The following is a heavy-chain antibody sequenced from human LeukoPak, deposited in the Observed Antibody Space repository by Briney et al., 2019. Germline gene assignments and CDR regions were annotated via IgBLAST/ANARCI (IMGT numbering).Heavy chain of an antibody. Sequence: GGSLRLSCAASGFTVSSNYMSWVRQAPGKGLEWVSVIYSGGSTYYADSVKGRFTISRDNSKNTLYLQMNSLRAADTAVYYCASHYYGSGVSDYWGQGTLVTVSS. V-gene: IGHV3-53*01. CDR2: IYSGGST. CDR1: GFTVSSNY. CDR3: ASHYYGSGVSDY. D-gene: IGHD3-10*01. J-gene: IGHJ4*02.